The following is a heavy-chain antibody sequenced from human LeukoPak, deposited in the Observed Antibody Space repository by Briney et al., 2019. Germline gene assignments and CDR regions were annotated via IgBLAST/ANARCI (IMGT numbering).Heavy chain of an antibody. CDR2: INPNSGGT. J-gene: IGHJ3*02. V-gene: IGHV1-2*02. Sequence: GASVKVSCKASGYTFSGYYMHWVRQAPGQGLEWMGWINPNSGGTNYAQNFQGRVTITRDTSISTAYVELTTLRSDDTAVYYCATARSIGSDWYRRASHPFDIWGQGTMVTVSS. CDR3: ATARSIGSDWYRRASHPFDI. D-gene: IGHD6-19*01. CDR1: GYTFSGYY.